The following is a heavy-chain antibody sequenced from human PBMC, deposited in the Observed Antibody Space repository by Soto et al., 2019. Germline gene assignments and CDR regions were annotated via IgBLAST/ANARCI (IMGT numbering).Heavy chain of an antibody. J-gene: IGHJ4*02. CDR3: ARDVERTEDGGGNFDY. Sequence: GGSLRLSCAASGFTFSSYGMHWVRQAPGKGLEWVAVIWYDGSNKYYADSVKGRLTISRDNSKNTLYLQMNSLRAEDTAVYYCARDVERTEDGGGNFDYWGQGTLVTVSS. V-gene: IGHV3-33*01. D-gene: IGHD4-17*01. CDR1: GFTFSSYG. CDR2: IWYDGSNK.